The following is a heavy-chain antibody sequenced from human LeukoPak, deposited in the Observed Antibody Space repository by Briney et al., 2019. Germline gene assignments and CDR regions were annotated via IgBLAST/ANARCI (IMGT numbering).Heavy chain of an antibody. Sequence: GGSLRLSCAASGFTFSSYAMSWVRQAPGKGLEWVSAISGSGGSTYYADSVKGRFTISRDNSKTTLYLQMNSLRAEDTAVYYCAKDFYYDSSGYYYPFDYWGQGTLVTVSS. V-gene: IGHV3-23*01. CDR2: ISGSGGST. CDR3: AKDFYYDSSGYYYPFDY. CDR1: GFTFSSYA. J-gene: IGHJ4*02. D-gene: IGHD3-22*01.